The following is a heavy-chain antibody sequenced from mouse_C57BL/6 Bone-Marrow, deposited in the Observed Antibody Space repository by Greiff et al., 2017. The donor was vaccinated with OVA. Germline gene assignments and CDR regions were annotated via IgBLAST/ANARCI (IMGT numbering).Heavy chain of an antibody. V-gene: IGHV1-54*01. CDR3: ERSQRCLPRGY. J-gene: IGHJ3*02. Sequence: QVHLKQSGAELVRPGTSVKVSCKASGYAFTNYLIEWVKQRPGRGLEWIGVINPGSGGTNYHEQFKGKATLTADKSYSTAFMQLTILTSEDSAVYFCERSQRCLPRGYWGQGTPVTVSA. CDR2: INPGSGGT. CDR1: GYAFTNYL.